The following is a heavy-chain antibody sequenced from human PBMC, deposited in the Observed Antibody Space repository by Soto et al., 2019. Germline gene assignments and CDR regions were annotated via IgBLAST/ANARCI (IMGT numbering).Heavy chain of an antibody. Sequence: QVQLVQSGAEVKKPGSSVKVSCKASGGIFSSEAISWVRQAPGQGLEWMGGIIPIIGTVNYAQKFQGRVTTTADESTSTAYMELSSLRSEDTAMYYCASTGGNSYSYYGMDVWGQGTTVTVAS. V-gene: IGHV1-69*12. CDR3: ASTGGNSYSYYGMDV. D-gene: IGHD2-21*02. CDR2: IIPIIGTV. CDR1: GGIFSSEA. J-gene: IGHJ6*02.